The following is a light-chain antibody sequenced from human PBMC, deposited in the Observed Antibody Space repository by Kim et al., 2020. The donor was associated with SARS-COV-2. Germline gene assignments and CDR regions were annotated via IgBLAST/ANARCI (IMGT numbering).Light chain of an antibody. CDR3: QQYGGSPLYS. CDR1: NY. V-gene: IGKV3-20*01. J-gene: IGKJ2*03. Sequence: NYLMWYQQKAGQAPRLLIYDASSRATGIPDRFSGSGSGTDFTLTISRLEPEDFAVYYCQQYGGSPLYSFGQGTKLEIK. CDR2: DAS.